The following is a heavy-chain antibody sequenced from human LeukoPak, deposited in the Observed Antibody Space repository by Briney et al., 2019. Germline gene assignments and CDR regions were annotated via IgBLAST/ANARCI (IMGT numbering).Heavy chain of an antibody. Sequence: GASVKVSCKASGYTFINNWMHWVRQAPGQGLEWIGLINPTGTRTGYAQKFQGRVTMTTDMSTSTDYMELSSLRSEDTAIYYCARDNSVGDIAWWFDPWGQGTLVTVST. D-gene: IGHD3-10*01. CDR1: GYTFINNW. V-gene: IGHV1-46*01. J-gene: IGHJ5*02. CDR3: ARDNSVGDIAWWFDP. CDR2: INPTGTRT.